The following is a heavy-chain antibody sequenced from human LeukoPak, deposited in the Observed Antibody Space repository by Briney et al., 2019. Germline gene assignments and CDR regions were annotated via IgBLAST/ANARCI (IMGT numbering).Heavy chain of an antibody. CDR1: GFSVSSNY. CDR3: AKDRYSSSWAYYYGMDV. CDR2: IYSDGST. J-gene: IGHJ6*02. D-gene: IGHD6-13*01. Sequence: GGSLRLSCAASGFSVSSNYISWVRRAPGKGLEWVSIIYSDGSTFHADSVKGRFTISRDNAKNSLYLQMNSLRAEDTALYYCAKDRYSSSWAYYYGMDVWGQGTTVTVSS. V-gene: IGHV3-53*05.